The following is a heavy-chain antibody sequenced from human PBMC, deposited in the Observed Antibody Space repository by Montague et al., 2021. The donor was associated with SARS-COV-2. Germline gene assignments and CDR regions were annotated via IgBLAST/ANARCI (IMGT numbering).Heavy chain of an antibody. CDR3: ARATSVRGAVGWFDP. CDR2: INYSGGT. CDR1: GDSISSHY. J-gene: IGHJ5*02. Sequence: SETLSLTCTVSGDSISSHYWSWIRQPPGKGLEWIGYINYSGGTNYNPSLKSRVTVSVDTSKNQFSLKVTSVTAADTAVYYCARATSVRGAVGWFDPWGQGTLVTVSS. D-gene: IGHD3-10*01. V-gene: IGHV4-59*11.